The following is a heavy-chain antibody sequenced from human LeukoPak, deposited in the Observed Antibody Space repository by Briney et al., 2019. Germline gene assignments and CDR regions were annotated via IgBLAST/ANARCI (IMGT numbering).Heavy chain of an antibody. V-gene: IGHV4-59*01. Sequence: SETLSLTCAVYGGSISSYYWSWIRQPPGKGLEWIGYIYYSGSTNYNPSLKSRVTISVDTSKNQFSLKLSSVTAADTAVYYCARVRAGYSSSQFFDYWGQGTLVTVSS. J-gene: IGHJ4*02. CDR3: ARVRAGYSSSQFFDY. CDR1: GGSISSYY. CDR2: IYYSGST. D-gene: IGHD6-6*01.